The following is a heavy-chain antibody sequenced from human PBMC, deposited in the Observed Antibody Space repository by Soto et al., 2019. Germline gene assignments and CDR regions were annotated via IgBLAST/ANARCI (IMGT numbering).Heavy chain of an antibody. J-gene: IGHJ6*02. CDR2: ISSSSSCI. V-gene: IGHV3-21*01. Sequence: GGSLRLSCAASGFTFSSYSMNWVRQAQGKGLEWVSSISSSSSCIYYADSVKGRFTISRDNAKNSLYLQMNSLRAEDTAVYYCARDSGYSSSWYVSYSLCGMDGWGQGTTVTVSS. CDR3: ARDSGYSSSWYVSYSLCGMDG. CDR1: GFTFSSYS. D-gene: IGHD6-13*01.